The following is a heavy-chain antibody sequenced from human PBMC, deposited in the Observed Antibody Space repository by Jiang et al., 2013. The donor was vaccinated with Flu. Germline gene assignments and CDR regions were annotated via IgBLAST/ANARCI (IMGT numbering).Heavy chain of an antibody. CDR2: IYPGDSDT. J-gene: IGHJ4*02. Sequence: LEWMGIIYPGDSDTRYSPSFQGQVTISADKSISTAYLQWSSLKASDTAMYYCARHLDAVAGDYFDYWGQGTLVTVSS. D-gene: IGHD6-19*01. V-gene: IGHV5-51*01. CDR3: ARHLDAVAGDYFDY.